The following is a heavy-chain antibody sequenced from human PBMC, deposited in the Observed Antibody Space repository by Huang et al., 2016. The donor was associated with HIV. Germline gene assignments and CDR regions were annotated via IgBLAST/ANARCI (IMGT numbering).Heavy chain of an antibody. D-gene: IGHD3-22*01. Sequence: QVQLVQSGGEVKQPGASVRVSCTASGYDFGSYGMSWVRKAPGQGLEWLGWSGRDSRDTRTAQKFQGRVTRTTDRSATTTYMELRSMRYDDTAVYYWARDTYYTDIWKRNDASFLWGQGTMITVYS. CDR1: GYDFGSYG. CDR3: ARDTYYTDIWKRNDASFL. J-gene: IGHJ3*01. CDR2: SGRDSRDT. V-gene: IGHV1-18*01.